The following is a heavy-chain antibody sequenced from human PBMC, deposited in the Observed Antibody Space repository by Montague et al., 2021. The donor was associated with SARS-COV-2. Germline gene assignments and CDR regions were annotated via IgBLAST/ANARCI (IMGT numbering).Heavy chain of an antibody. Sequence: SETLSLTCTVSAGSISTNSYYWAWIRQPPGKGLEWIGSIPYSGSTYFNPSLESRLTMSVDTSKNHFSLKLSSVTAADTAVYYCARLWGLYGSGSYKNSWFDPWGQGTRVTVSS. D-gene: IGHD3-10*01. CDR3: ARLWGLYGSGSYKNSWFDP. CDR1: AGSISTNSYY. J-gene: IGHJ5*02. V-gene: IGHV4-39*02. CDR2: IPYSGST.